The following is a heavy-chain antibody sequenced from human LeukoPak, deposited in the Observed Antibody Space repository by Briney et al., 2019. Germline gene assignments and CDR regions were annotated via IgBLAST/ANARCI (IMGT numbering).Heavy chain of an antibody. V-gene: IGHV4-39*01. CDR2: IYYYGNT. CDR3: ARLGATTKFYFDL. D-gene: IGHD1-26*01. Sequence: SETLSLTCSVSGGSIGSSSFYWGWLRQPPGKGLEGIGHIYYYGNTYYNPSLKSQVTISVDTSKDQFSLKLSSVTAADSAVYYCARLGATTKFYFDLWGQGTLVTVSS. CDR1: GGSIGSSSFY. J-gene: IGHJ4*02.